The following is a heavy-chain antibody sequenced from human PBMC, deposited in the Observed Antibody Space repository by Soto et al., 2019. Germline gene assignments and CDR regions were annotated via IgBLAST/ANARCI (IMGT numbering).Heavy chain of an antibody. D-gene: IGHD5-18*01. J-gene: IGHJ6*02. CDR2: ISAYNGNT. V-gene: IGHV1-18*04. CDR1: GYTFTSYG. Sequence: ASVKVSCKASGYTFTSYGISWVRQAPGQGLEWMGWISAYNGNTNYAQKLQGRVTVTTDTSTSTAYMEPRSLRSDDTAVYYCARARGYSYVYYYYGTDVWGQGTTVTVSS. CDR3: ARARGYSYVYYYYGTDV.